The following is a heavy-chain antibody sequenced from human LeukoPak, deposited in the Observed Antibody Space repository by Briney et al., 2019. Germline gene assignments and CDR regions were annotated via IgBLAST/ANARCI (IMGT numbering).Heavy chain of an antibody. Sequence: GGSLRLSCAASGFTFSDYYMSWFRQAPGKGLEWASVIYNDGRTYYADSVKGRFIISKDISKNTLYLQMNNLRADDTALYYCARESGYAVGDFWGRGTLVTVSS. V-gene: IGHV3-53*01. D-gene: IGHD2-2*01. CDR2: IYNDGRT. CDR1: GFTFSDYY. J-gene: IGHJ4*02. CDR3: ARESGYAVGDF.